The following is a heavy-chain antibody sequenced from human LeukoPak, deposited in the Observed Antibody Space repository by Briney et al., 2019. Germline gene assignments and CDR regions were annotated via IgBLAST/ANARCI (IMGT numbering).Heavy chain of an antibody. V-gene: IGHV3-30*04. J-gene: IGHJ4*02. Sequence: GGSLRLSCAASGFTFSSYAMHWVRQAPGKGLEWVAVISYDGSNKYYADSVKGRFTISRDNAKNSVYLQMNSLRTEDTAVYYYARGPHWGQGTLVTVSS. CDR1: GFTFSSYA. CDR2: ISYDGSNK. CDR3: ARGPH.